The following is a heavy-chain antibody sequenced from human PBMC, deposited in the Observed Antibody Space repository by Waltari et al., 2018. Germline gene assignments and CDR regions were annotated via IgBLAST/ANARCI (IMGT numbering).Heavy chain of an antibody. J-gene: IGHJ3*02. Sequence: QVQLQESGPGLAKSSETLSLTCDVSGYSMRSGYYWGWIRQPPRKGLEWIASIYQSGSSYYNPSLRSRVNISVDTSRNQFSLEMTSVTATETATYYCVAAKEYYYDGSGDDAFETWGQGTLVTVSS. CDR1: GYSMRSGYY. CDR3: VAAKEYYYDGSGDDAFET. V-gene: IGHV4-38-2*01. CDR2: IYQSGSS. D-gene: IGHD3-22*01.